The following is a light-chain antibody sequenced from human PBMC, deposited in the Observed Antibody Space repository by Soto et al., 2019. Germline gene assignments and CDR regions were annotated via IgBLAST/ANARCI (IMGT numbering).Light chain of an antibody. V-gene: IGKV3-11*01. CDR2: DAS. CDR1: QSVSTF. CDR3: QQRTNGFT. Sequence: EIVLTQSPATLSLSPGERATLSCRASQSVSTFLALYQQKPGQAPRLLMYDASKRATGIPARFSGSGSGPDFTLTISGLEPEDFAVYYCQQRTNGFTFGGGTKVEIK. J-gene: IGKJ4*01.